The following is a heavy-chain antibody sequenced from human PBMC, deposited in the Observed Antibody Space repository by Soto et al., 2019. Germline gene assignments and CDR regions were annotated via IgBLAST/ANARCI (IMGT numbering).Heavy chain of an antibody. D-gene: IGHD3-22*01. CDR1: GGTFSSYA. CDR2: IIPIFGTA. Sequence: AVKVSCKASGGTFSSYAISWVRQAPGQGLEWMGGIIPIFGTANYAQKFQGRVTITADESTSTAYMELSSLSSEDTAVYYCPRGLDDYYDSSGYLAPDAFDYWGQGTLVTVSS. V-gene: IGHV1-69*01. CDR3: PRGLDDYYDSSGYLAPDAFDY. J-gene: IGHJ4*02.